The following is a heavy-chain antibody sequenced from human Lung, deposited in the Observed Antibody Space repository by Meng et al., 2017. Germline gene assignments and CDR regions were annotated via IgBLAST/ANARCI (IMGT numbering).Heavy chain of an antibody. V-gene: IGHV1-3*01. CDR3: ARDIVVTFGELTTLDS. Sequence: QVHLVQSGAEGKKPGAAVKVSCKASGYTFTNYAVHWVRQAPGQGLEWMGWINAGSENTEYSQKFQGRVTLTRDTSATTAYMELRSLKSEDTAIYYCARDIVVTFGELTTLDSWGQGTLVTVSS. CDR1: GYTFTNYA. CDR2: INAGSENT. J-gene: IGHJ4*02. D-gene: IGHD2-21*01.